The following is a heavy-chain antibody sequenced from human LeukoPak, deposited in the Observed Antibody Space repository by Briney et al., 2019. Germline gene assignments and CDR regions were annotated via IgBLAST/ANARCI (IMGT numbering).Heavy chain of an antibody. Sequence: ASVKVSCKASGYTFTGYYMHWVRQAPGQGLEWMGWINPNSGGTNYAQKFQGRVTMTRDTSISTAYMELSSLRSEDTAVYYCARAVIQLWSRLDYWGQGTLVTVSS. J-gene: IGHJ4*02. CDR2: INPNSGGT. D-gene: IGHD5-18*01. CDR1: GYTFTGYY. CDR3: ARAVIQLWSRLDY. V-gene: IGHV1-2*02.